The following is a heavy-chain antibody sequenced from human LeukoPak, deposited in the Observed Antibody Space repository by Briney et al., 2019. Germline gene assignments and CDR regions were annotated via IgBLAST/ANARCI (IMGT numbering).Heavy chain of an antibody. V-gene: IGHV4-34*01. CDR1: GGSFGGYY. J-gene: IGHJ4*02. CDR2: INHSGST. D-gene: IGHD5-18*01. Sequence: PSETLSLTCAVYGGSFGGYYWSWIRQPPGKGLEWIGEINHSGSTNYNPSLKSRVTISVDTSKNQFSLKLSSVTAADTAVYYCARGRGIQLWSGGYYFDYWGQGTLVTVSS. CDR3: ARGRGIQLWSGGYYFDY.